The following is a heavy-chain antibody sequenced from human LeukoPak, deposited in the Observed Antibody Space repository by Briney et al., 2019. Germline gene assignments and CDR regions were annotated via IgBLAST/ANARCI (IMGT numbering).Heavy chain of an antibody. D-gene: IGHD4-11*01. J-gene: IGHJ4*02. Sequence: SETLSLTCTVSGGSIRNYYWSSIRQPPGKGLEWIGYIFYSGVTNYNPSLKSRVTMSVDMYKNQFSLRLTSVTAADTAVYYCARRTSSNYVDFWGQGALVTVSS. CDR2: IFYSGVT. V-gene: IGHV4-59*08. CDR1: GGSIRNYY. CDR3: ARRTSSNYVDF.